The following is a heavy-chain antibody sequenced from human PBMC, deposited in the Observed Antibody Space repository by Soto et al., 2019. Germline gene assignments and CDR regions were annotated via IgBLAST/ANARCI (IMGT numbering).Heavy chain of an antibody. CDR1: GGSISSYY. J-gene: IGHJ6*03. CDR2: IYYSGST. CDR3: ARDGFYDYGDFRDYYYYMDV. V-gene: IGHV4-59*12. D-gene: IGHD4-17*01. Sequence: TSETLSLTCTVSGGSISSYYWSWIRQPPGKGLEWIGYIYYSGSTNYNPSLKSRVTISVDTSKNQFSLKLSSVTAADTAVYYCARDGFYDYGDFRDYYYYMDVWGKGTTVTVSS.